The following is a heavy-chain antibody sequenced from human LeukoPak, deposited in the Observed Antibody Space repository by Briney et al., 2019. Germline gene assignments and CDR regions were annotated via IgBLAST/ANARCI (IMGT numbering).Heavy chain of an antibody. V-gene: IGHV3-11*01. CDR3: ARRRDSGSLQHFDY. J-gene: IGHJ4*02. CDR2: ISSSGTTI. Sequence: PGGSLRLSCAASGFTFSDYYMSWIRQAPGKGLEWVSYISSSGTTIYYADSVKGRFTISRDNARNSLYLQMNSLRAEDTAVYYCARRRDSGSLQHFDYWGQGTLVTVSS. D-gene: IGHD1-26*01. CDR1: GFTFSDYY.